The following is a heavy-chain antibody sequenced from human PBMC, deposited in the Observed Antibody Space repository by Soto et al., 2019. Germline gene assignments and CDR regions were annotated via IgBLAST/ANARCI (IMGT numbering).Heavy chain of an antibody. Sequence: SETLSLTCTVSGGSISSYYWSWIRQPPGEGLEWIGYIYYSGSTNYNPSLKSRVTISVDTSNNQFSLKLSSVTAADTAVYYCAIHAGVYYDMDVWGKGTTVTVSS. J-gene: IGHJ6*03. CDR1: GGSISSYY. D-gene: IGHD3-10*01. V-gene: IGHV4-59*08. CDR2: IYYSGST. CDR3: AIHAGVYYDMDV.